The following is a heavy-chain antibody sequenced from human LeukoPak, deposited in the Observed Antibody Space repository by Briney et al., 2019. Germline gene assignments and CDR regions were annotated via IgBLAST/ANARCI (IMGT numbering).Heavy chain of an antibody. CDR3: AKDPGSGQWLENYFDY. J-gene: IGHJ4*02. CDR1: GFTVSSNY. V-gene: IGHV3-53*05. D-gene: IGHD6-19*01. CDR2: IYSGGST. Sequence: PGGSLRLCCAASGFTVSSNYMSWVRQAPGKGLEWVPVIYSGGSTYYADSVKGRFTISRDNSKNTLYLQMNSLRAEDTAVYYCAKDPGSGQWLENYFDYWGQGTLVTVSS.